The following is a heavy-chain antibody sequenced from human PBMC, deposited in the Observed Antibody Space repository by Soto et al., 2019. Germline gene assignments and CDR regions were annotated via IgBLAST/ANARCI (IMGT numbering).Heavy chain of an antibody. CDR3: ARQYSSSWDYYYYYMDV. CDR1: GGSISSYY. CDR2: IYYSGST. J-gene: IGHJ6*03. D-gene: IGHD6-13*01. V-gene: IGHV4-59*08. Sequence: SETLSLTCTVSGGSISSYYWSWIRQPPGKGLEWIGYIYYSGSTNYNPSLKSRVTISVDTSKNQFSLKLSSVTAADTAVYYCARQYSSSWDYYYYYMDVWGKGTTVTVSS.